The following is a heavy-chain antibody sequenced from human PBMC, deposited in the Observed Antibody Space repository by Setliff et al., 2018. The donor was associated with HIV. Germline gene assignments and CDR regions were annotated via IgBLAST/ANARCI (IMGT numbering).Heavy chain of an antibody. CDR2: MNPKSGNT. CDR1: GYNFTSHD. D-gene: IGHD6-19*01. CDR3: ARGLAVAGKSYYSYYYMDV. V-gene: IGHV1-8*01. J-gene: IGHJ6*03. Sequence: ASVKVSCKASGYNFTSHDINWVRQAPGQGLEWMGWMNPKSGNTGYARKFQGRVTMIRNTSISTAYMELSSLRSEDTAVYYCARGLAVAGKSYYSYYYMDVWGKGTTVTVSS.